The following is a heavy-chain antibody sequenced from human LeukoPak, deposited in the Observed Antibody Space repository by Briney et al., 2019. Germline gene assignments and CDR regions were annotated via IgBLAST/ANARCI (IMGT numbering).Heavy chain of an antibody. CDR1: GGSISSSSYY. J-gene: IGHJ4*02. D-gene: IGHD3-9*01. CDR2: IYYSGST. CDR3: ARLVMGPRVIDY. V-gene: IGHV4-39*07. Sequence: SETLSLTCTVSGGSISSSSYYWGWIRQPPGKGLEWIGSIYYSGSTYYNPSLKSRVTISVDTSRNQFSLKLSSVTAADTAVYYCARLVMGPRVIDYWGQGTLVTVSS.